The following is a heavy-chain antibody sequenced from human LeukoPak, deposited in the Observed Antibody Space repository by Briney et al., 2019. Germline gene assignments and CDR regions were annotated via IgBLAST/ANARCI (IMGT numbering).Heavy chain of an antibody. CDR3: ARDFI. J-gene: IGHJ4*02. D-gene: IGHD3-10*01. Sequence: GWSLRLSCVGSGFTFSSHWMSWVRQAPGKGLDWVANITQDGSEVDYVDSVKGRFTISRDNAKNSLFLQMNSLRAEDTAVYYCARDFIWGQGTLVTVSS. CDR2: ITQDGSEV. CDR1: GFTFSSHW. V-gene: IGHV3-7*05.